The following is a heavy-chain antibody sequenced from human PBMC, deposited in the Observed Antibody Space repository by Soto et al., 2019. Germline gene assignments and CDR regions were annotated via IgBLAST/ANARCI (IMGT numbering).Heavy chain of an antibody. V-gene: IGHV1-24*01. J-gene: IGHJ4*02. CDR1: GYTLTELS. CDR2: FDPEYGET. CDR3: ATTQSGSSSPRSD. D-gene: IGHD6-13*01. Sequence: ASVKVSCKVSGYTLTELSMHWVRQAPVKGLEWMGGFDPEYGETIYAQKFQGRVTMTEDTSTDTAYMELSSLRCEDTAVYYCATTQSGSSSPRSDWGQGTLVTVSS.